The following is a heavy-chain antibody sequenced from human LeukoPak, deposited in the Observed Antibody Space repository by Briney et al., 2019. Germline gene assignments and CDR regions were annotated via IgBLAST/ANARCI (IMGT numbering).Heavy chain of an antibody. CDR1: GFTFSSYN. D-gene: IGHD2-2*01. CDR2: ITSSSSYI. CDR3: AKSLGYCSSTSCYGNDY. J-gene: IGHJ4*02. Sequence: GGSLRLSCAASGFTFSSYNMNWVRQAPGKGPEWVSSITSSSSYIYYADSVKGRFTISRDNSKNTLYPQMNSLRAEDTAVYYCAKSLGYCSSTSCYGNDYWGQGTLVTVSS. V-gene: IGHV3-21*04.